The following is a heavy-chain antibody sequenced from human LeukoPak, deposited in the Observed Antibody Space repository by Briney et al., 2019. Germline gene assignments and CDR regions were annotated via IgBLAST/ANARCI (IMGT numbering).Heavy chain of an antibody. D-gene: IGHD3-22*01. CDR3: ARHNAPRPDYYDSSGYYIGAFDI. CDR1: GGSFSGYY. Sequence: SETLSLTCAVYGGSFSGYYWSWIRQPPGKGLEWIGYIYYSGSTNYNPSLKSRVTISVGTSKNQFSLKLSSVTAADTAVYYCARHNAPRPDYYDSSGYYIGAFDIWGQGTMVTVSS. J-gene: IGHJ3*02. V-gene: IGHV4-59*08. CDR2: IYYSGST.